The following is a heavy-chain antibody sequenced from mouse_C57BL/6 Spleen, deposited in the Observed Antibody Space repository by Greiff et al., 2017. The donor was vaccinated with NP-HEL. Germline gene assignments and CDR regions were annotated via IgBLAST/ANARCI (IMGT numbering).Heavy chain of an antibody. J-gene: IGHJ3*01. V-gene: IGHV5-4*01. CDR1: GFTFSSYA. CDR3: ARGRFDY. CDR2: ISDGGSYT. Sequence: EVHLVESGGGLVKPGGSLKLSCAASGFTFSSYAMSWVRQTPEKRLEWVATISDGGSYTYYPDNVKGRFTISRDNAKNNLYLQMSHLKSEDTAMYYCARGRFDYWGQGTLVTVSA.